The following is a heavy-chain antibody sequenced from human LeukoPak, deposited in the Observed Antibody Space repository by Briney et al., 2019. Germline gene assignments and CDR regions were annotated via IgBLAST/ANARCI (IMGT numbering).Heavy chain of an antibody. CDR2: ISSSGSTI. CDR1: GFTFSDYY. Sequence: GGSLRLSCAASGFTFSDYYMSWIRQAPGKGLEWVSYISSSGSTIYYADSVKGRFTISRDNAKNSLYLQMNSLRAEDTVVYYCAGTLAAAGTLDAFDIWGQGTMVTVSS. J-gene: IGHJ3*02. CDR3: AGTLAAAGTLDAFDI. D-gene: IGHD6-13*01. V-gene: IGHV3-11*01.